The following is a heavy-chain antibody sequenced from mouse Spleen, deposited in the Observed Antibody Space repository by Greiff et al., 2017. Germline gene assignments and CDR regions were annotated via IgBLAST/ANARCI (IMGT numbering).Heavy chain of an antibody. D-gene: IGHD2-3*01. V-gene: IGHV1-82*01. CDR3: ARDGPGAMDY. J-gene: IGHJ4*01. Sequence: VKVVESGPELVKPGASVKISCKASGYAFSSSWMNWVKQRPGKGLEWIGRIYPGDGDTNYNGKFKGKATLTADKSSSTAYMQLSSLTSEDSAVYFCARDGPGAMDYWGQGTSVTVSS. CDR2: IYPGDGDT. CDR1: GYAFSSSW.